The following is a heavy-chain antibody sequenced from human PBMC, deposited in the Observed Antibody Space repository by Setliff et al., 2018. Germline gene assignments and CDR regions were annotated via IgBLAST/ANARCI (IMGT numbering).Heavy chain of an antibody. CDR3: ARSLSRREKFLLDC. Sequence: LSLTCAVYGGSFSGYYWSWIRQPPGKRLEWIGEIIHSGSTNYNPSLKSRVTISMDTSKNQFSLKVSSVTAADTAVYYCARSLSRREKFLLDCWGQGALVTVSS. CDR1: GGSFSGYY. CDR2: IIHSGST. V-gene: IGHV4-34*12. J-gene: IGHJ4*02.